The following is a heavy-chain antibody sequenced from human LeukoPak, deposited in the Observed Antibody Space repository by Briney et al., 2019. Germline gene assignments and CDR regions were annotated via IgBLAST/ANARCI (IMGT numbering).Heavy chain of an antibody. CDR2: ISGSGGST. CDR1: GFTFSSYS. D-gene: IGHD3-22*01. V-gene: IGHV3-23*01. J-gene: IGHJ4*02. CDR3: AKDLYDSSGYYFF. Sequence: PGGSLRLSCAASGFTFSSYSMNWVRQAPGKGLEWVSAISGSGGSTYYADSVKGRFTISRDNSKNTLYLQMNSLRAEDTAVYYCAKDLYDSSGYYFFWGQGTLVTVSS.